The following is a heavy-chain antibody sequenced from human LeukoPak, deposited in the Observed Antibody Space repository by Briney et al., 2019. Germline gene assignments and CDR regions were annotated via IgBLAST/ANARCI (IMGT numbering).Heavy chain of an antibody. D-gene: IGHD4-17*01. CDR3: SRDPNGDYVGAFDF. CDR1: GFTFSIYA. V-gene: IGHV3-23*01. CDR2: IRTGGGAT. J-gene: IGHJ3*01. Sequence: GGSLRLSCAASGFTFSIYAMHWVRQAPGKGLEWVPTIRTGGGATNYADSVRGRFTISRDNSKSTLYLQMSSLRAEDTATYYCSRDPNGDYVGAFDFWGQGTLVTVSS.